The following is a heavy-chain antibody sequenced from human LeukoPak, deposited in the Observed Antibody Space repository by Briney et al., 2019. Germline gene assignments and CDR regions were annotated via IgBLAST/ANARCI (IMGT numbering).Heavy chain of an antibody. CDR3: ARHRPEGSYPLDS. J-gene: IGHJ4*02. Sequence: SETLSLTCTVSGGSISNYYWSWLRQPPGKGLEWIGHIYSTGSTTYSPSLKSRAIMSADTSKNQFSRKVTSVTAADTAVYYCARHRPEGSYPLDSWGQGALVTVSS. V-gene: IGHV4-59*08. CDR2: IYSTGST. CDR1: GGSISNYY.